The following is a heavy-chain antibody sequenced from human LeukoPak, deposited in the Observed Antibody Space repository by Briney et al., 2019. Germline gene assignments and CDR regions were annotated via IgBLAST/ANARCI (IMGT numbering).Heavy chain of an antibody. D-gene: IGHD3-10*01. V-gene: IGHV1-8*03. CDR1: GYTFTSYD. CDR3: ARHDGAYYSLPGGFDP. J-gene: IGHJ5*02. Sequence: GASVKVSCKASGYTFTSYDINWVRQATGQGLEWMGWMNPNSGNTGYAQKFQGRVTITRNTSISTAYMELSSLRSEDTAVYYCARHDGAYYSLPGGFDPWGQGTLVTVSS. CDR2: MNPNSGNT.